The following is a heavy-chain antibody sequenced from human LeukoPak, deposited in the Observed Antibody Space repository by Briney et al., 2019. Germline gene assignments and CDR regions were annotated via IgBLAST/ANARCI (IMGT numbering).Heavy chain of an antibody. CDR1: GYTFTSYG. D-gene: IGHD2-15*01. V-gene: IGHV1-18*01. Sequence: ASVKVSCKASGYTFTSYGISWVRQAPGQGLEWMGWISAYNGNTNYAQKLQGRLSMTMDTSTSTAYMELRSLRSDDTALYFCARDYKSSCSGATCLYFDYWGQGTLVTVSS. CDR2: ISAYNGNT. J-gene: IGHJ4*02. CDR3: ARDYKSSCSGATCLYFDY.